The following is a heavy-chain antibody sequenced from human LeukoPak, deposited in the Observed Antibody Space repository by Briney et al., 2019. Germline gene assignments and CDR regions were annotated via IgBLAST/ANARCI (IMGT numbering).Heavy chain of an antibody. V-gene: IGHV4-38-2*02. J-gene: IGHJ5*02. D-gene: IGHD3-22*01. CDR1: GYSISSGYY. Sequence: SETLSLTCSVSGYSISSGYYWGWIRQPPGKGLEWIGSIYHSGSTYYNPFLKSRVTISVDTSKNQFSLKLSSVTAADTAVYYCARDLGQYYDTSDNWFDPWGQGTLVTVSS. CDR2: IYHSGST. CDR3: ARDLGQYYDTSDNWFDP.